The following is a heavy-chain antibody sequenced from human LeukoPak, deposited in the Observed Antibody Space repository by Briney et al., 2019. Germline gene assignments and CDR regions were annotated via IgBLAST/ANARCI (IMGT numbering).Heavy chain of an antibody. CDR1: GFTFGKYW. D-gene: IGHD3-3*01. Sequence: GGSLRLSCVASGFTFGKYWMSWVRQAPGKGLEWVANIKLDGSEKNCVDSVKGRFTISRDNTKNSLYLQMNSLRVEDTAVFYCARDQYDTWSRRGNFDSWGQGTLVIVSS. V-gene: IGHV3-7*03. J-gene: IGHJ4*02. CDR2: IKLDGSEK. CDR3: ARDQYDTWSRRGNFDS.